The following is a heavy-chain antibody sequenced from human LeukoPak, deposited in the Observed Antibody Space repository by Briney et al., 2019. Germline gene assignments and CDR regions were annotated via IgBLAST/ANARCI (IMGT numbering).Heavy chain of an antibody. D-gene: IGHD3-9*01. CDR1: GGSISSYY. J-gene: IGHJ6*03. CDR3: AGSPRRYYYYYMDV. CDR2: INHSGST. V-gene: IGHV4-34*01. Sequence: PSETLPLTCTVSGGSISSYYWRWIRQPPGKGLEWIGEINHSGSTNYNPSLKSRVTISADTSKKQFSLKLSSVTAADTAVYYCAGSPRRYYYYYMDVWDKGTTVTVSS.